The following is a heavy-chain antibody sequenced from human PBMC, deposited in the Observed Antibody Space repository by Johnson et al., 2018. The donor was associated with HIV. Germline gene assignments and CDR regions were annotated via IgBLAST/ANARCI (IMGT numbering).Heavy chain of an antibody. D-gene: IGHD1-14*01. Sequence: DVQVVESGGGLVKPGGSLRLSCAASRFTFSNAWMNCVRQAPGKGLEWVSRINSDGSSTNYADSVKGRFTISRDNSKNTLYLQLNSLRAEDTAVYYCAREFSFTPEAFDIWGQGTMVTVSS. V-gene: IGHV3-74*01. CDR3: AREFSFTPEAFDI. CDR1: RFTFSNAW. J-gene: IGHJ3*02. CDR2: INSDGSST.